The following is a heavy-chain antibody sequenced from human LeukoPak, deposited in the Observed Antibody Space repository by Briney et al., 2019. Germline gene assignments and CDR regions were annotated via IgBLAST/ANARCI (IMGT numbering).Heavy chain of an antibody. CDR2: IIPIFGTA. CDR3: AREGAGEPFDY. V-gene: IGHV1-69*13. Sequence: ASVKVSCKASGGTFSSYAISWVRQAPGQGLEWMGGIIPIFGTANYAQKFQGRVTITADESTSAAYMELSSLRSEDTAVYYCAREGAGEPFDYWGQGTLVTVSS. CDR1: GGTFSSYA. J-gene: IGHJ4*02. D-gene: IGHD1-14*01.